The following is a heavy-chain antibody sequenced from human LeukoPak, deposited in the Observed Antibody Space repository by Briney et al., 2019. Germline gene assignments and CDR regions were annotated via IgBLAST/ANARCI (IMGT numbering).Heavy chain of an antibody. D-gene: IGHD3-10*01. CDR1: GGSVSSAAYY. Sequence: PSETLSLTCAVSGGSVSSAAYYWSWIRQPPGKGLEWVGYISNNGRTYYNPSLKSRLTMSVDTSKNQFSLKLSSVTAADTAVYYCARVGAYNWFDPWGQGTLVTVSS. J-gene: IGHJ5*02. CDR2: ISNNGRT. V-gene: IGHV4-30-4*02. CDR3: ARVGAYNWFDP.